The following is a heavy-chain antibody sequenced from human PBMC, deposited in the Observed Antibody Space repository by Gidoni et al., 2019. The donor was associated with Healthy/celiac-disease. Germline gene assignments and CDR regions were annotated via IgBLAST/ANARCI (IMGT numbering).Heavy chain of an antibody. J-gene: IGHJ6*03. Sequence: QVQLVESGGGVVQPGRSLRLSCSASGFTFSSYGMHWVRQAPCKGLEWVAVISYDGRNKYYADSVKGRFTISRDNYKHTLYLQMNSLRAEDTAVYYCAKEGSSSSGYYYYYYMDVWGKGTTVTVSS. D-gene: IGHD6-6*01. CDR3: AKEGSSSSGYYYYYYMDV. CDR1: GFTFSSYG. CDR2: ISYDGRNK. V-gene: IGHV3-30*18.